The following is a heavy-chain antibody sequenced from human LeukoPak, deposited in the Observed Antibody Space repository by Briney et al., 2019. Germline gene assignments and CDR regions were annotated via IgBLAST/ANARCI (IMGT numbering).Heavy chain of an antibody. J-gene: IGHJ6*03. V-gene: IGHV1-69*01. CDR1: GGTFSSYA. Sequence: SVKVSCKDSGGTFSSYAISWVRQAPGQGLEWMGGIIPIFGTANYAQKFQGRVTITADESTSTAYMELSSLRSEDTAVYYCARERSAVLRYFDWPPSQRCYYYMDVWGKGTTVTVSS. CDR2: IIPIFGTA. D-gene: IGHD3-9*01. CDR3: ARERSAVLRYFDWPPSQRCYYYMDV.